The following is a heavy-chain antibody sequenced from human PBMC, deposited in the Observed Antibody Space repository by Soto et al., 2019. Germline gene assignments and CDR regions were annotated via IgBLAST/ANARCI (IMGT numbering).Heavy chain of an antibody. Sequence: EVHLVESGGGLVQPGGSLRLSCAASGFTFRYYWLHWVRQVPGRGPVWVSGINNDGSDTFYADFVEGRFTISRDNAKNTVYLQMDSLRAEDTAVYYCVSQPHWARPFESWGQGTLVNVSS. V-gene: IGHV3-74*01. CDR2: INNDGSDT. CDR3: VSQPHWARPFES. D-gene: IGHD7-27*01. CDR1: GFTFRYYW. J-gene: IGHJ4*02.